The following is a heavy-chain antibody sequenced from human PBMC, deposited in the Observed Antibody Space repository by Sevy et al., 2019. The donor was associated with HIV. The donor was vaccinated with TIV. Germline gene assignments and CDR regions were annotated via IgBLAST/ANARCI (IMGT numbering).Heavy chain of an antibody. CDR1: GYTFTSYA. Sequence: ASVKVSCKASGYTFTSYAMHWVRQAPGQRLEWMGWINAGNRNTKYSQRFQGRVTITRDTSASTAYMELSSLRSEDTAVYYCARGLLWSNAFDIWGQGTMVTVSS. CDR2: INAGNRNT. CDR3: ARGLLWSNAFDI. V-gene: IGHV1-3*01. J-gene: IGHJ3*02. D-gene: IGHD5-18*01.